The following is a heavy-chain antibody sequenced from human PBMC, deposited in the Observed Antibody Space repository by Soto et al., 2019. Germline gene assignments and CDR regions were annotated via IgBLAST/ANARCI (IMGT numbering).Heavy chain of an antibody. CDR2: IYYSGST. Sequence: SETLSLTCTVSGGSISSYYWSWIRQPPEKGLEWIGYIYYSGSTNYNPSLKSRVTISVDTSKNQFSLKLSSVTAADTAVYYCARGYYDILTGYFGKDYFDYWGQGTLVTVS. D-gene: IGHD3-9*01. J-gene: IGHJ4*02. CDR1: GGSISSYY. V-gene: IGHV4-59*01. CDR3: ARGYYDILTGYFGKDYFDY.